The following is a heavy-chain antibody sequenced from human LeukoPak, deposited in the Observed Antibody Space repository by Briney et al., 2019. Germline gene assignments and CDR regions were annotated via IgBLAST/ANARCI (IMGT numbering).Heavy chain of an antibody. CDR1: GFTFSSYS. CDR3: ARDLGSGWYGGDFDY. J-gene: IGHJ4*02. Sequence: GGSLRLSCAASGFTFSSYSMNCVRQAPGKGLEWVSSISSSSSYIYYADSVKGRFTISRDNAKNSLYLQMNSLRAEDTAVYYCARDLGSGWYGGDFDYWGQGTLVTVSS. V-gene: IGHV3-21*01. CDR2: ISSSSSYI. D-gene: IGHD6-19*01.